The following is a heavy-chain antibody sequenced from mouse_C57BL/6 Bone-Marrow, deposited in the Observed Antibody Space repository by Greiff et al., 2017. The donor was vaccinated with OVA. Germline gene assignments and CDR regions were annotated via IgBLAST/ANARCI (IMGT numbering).Heavy chain of an antibody. CDR3: ARQDYDGGDFDY. J-gene: IGHJ2*01. V-gene: IGHV5-17*01. D-gene: IGHD2-4*01. CDR2: ISSGSSTI. Sequence: EVKLVESGGGLVKPGGSLKLSCAASGFTFSDYGMHWVRQAPEKGLEWVAYISSGSSTIYYADTVKGRFTISRDNAKNTLFLQMTSLRSEDTAMYYCARQDYDGGDFDYWGQGTTLTVSS. CDR1: GFTFSDYG.